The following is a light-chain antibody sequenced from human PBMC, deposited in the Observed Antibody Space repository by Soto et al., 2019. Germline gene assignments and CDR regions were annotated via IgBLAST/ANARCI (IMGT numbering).Light chain of an antibody. CDR2: GAS. J-gene: IGKJ4*01. CDR3: QLYNNWPPLT. Sequence: EIVMTQSPATLSVSPGERATLSCRASQSVSSNLAWYQQKPGQAPRLLIYGASTRATGIPARFSGSGSGTEFPLTISSLLSEELEVHDCQLYNNWPPLTFAGEPKV. CDR1: QSVSSN. V-gene: IGKV3-15*01.